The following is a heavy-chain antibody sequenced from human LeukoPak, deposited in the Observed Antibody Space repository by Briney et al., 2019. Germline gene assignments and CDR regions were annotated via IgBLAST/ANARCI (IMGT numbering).Heavy chain of an antibody. CDR3: ARFGIAAAGQGNWFDP. V-gene: IGHV3-21*01. J-gene: IGHJ5*02. D-gene: IGHD6-13*01. CDR2: ITSSSSYI. CDR1: GFTSSSYS. Sequence: PGGSLRLSCAASGFTSSSYSMNWVRQPSGKGLEWVSSITSSSSYIYYADSVKGRFTISRDNAKNSLYLQMNSLRAEDTPVYYCARFGIAAAGQGNWFDPWGQGTLVTVSS.